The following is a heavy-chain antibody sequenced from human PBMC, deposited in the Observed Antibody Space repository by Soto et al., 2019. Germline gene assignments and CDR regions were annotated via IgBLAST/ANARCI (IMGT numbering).Heavy chain of an antibody. Sequence: PSETLSLTCSVSGGSFGGYYWSWIRQPPGKGLEWIGYVYYSGSTDYNPSLKSRVTISIDTSKNQFSLKLTSVTAADTAVYYCARAVVVGAGTRTYYYYGMDVWGQGTMVTVSS. V-gene: IGHV4-59*01. CDR3: ARAVVVGAGTRTYYYYGMDV. CDR2: VYYSGST. CDR1: GGSFGGYY. D-gene: IGHD3-22*01. J-gene: IGHJ6*02.